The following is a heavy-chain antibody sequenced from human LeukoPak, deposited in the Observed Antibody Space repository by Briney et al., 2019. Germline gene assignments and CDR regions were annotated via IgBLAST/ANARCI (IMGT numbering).Heavy chain of an antibody. CDR3: ATVLDSSGYYYLED. D-gene: IGHD3-22*01. Sequence: VASVKVSCKVSGYTLTELSMHWVRQAPGKGVAWMGGFDPEDGETIYAQKFQGRATMTEETSTDTAYMELRSLRSEDTAVYYCATVLDSSGYYYLEDWGQGTLVTVSS. J-gene: IGHJ4*02. V-gene: IGHV1-24*01. CDR1: GYTLTELS. CDR2: FDPEDGET.